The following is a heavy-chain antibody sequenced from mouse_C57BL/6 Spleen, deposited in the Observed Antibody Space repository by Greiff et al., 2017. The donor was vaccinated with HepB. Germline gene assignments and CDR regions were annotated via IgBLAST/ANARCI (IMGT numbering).Heavy chain of an antibody. CDR3: ARRYGSSFDY. Sequence: EVKLVESGGGLVKPGGSLKLSCAASGFTFSDYGMHWVRQAPEKGLEWVAYISSGSSTINYADTVKGRFTISKDNAKNTLFVQMTSLKSEDTAMYYCARRYGSSFDYWGQGTTLTVSS. V-gene: IGHV5-17*01. D-gene: IGHD1-1*01. J-gene: IGHJ2*01. CDR2: ISSGSSTI. CDR1: GFTFSDYG.